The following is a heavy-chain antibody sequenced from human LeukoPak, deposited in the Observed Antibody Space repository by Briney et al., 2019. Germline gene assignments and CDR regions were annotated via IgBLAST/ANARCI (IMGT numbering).Heavy chain of an antibody. CDR3: AKDMIVVVATAREYFDS. Sequence: GGSLRLSCSASGFTVSSNYMSWVRQAPGKGLEWVSGISGSGGSTYYADSVKGRFSISRDNSKNTVYLQMNRLRAEDTAVYFCAKDMIVVVATAREYFDSWGQGTLVTVSS. CDR2: ISGSGGST. V-gene: IGHV3-23*01. D-gene: IGHD2-15*01. CDR1: GFTVSSNY. J-gene: IGHJ4*02.